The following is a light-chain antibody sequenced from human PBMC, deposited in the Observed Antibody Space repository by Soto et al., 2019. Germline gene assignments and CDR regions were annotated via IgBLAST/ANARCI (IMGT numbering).Light chain of an antibody. Sequence: EIVLKQSPGTLSLSAGERATLSCRASQSFSNNYLAWYQQKPGQAPRLLIYGASNRATGIPDRFSGSGSGTDFTLTISRLEPEDFAVYYCQQYGSSGTFGQRAKADIK. CDR2: GAS. J-gene: IGKJ1*01. CDR1: QSFSNNY. CDR3: QQYGSSGT. V-gene: IGKV3-20*01.